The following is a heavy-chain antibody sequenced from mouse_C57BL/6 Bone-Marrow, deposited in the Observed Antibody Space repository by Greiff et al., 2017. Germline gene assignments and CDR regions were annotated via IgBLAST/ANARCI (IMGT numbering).Heavy chain of an antibody. V-gene: IGHV2-9*01. CDR2: IWGGGST. CDR3: TKHDDSNYGAWFAY. J-gene: IGHJ3*01. D-gene: IGHD2-5*01. CDR1: GFSLTSYG. Sequence: VQRVESGPGLVAPSQSLSITCTVSGFSLTSYGVDWVSQPPGKGLEWLGVIWGGGSTNYNSALMSRLSISKDNSTSQVYLKMNRLQTDDTAMYYCTKHDDSNYGAWFAYWGQGTLVTVSA.